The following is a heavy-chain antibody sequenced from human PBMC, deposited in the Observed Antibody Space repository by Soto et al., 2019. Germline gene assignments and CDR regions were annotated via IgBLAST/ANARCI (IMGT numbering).Heavy chain of an antibody. V-gene: IGHV3-23*01. J-gene: IGHJ5*01. D-gene: IGHD2-8*01. CDR3: AKDFGYGVVRLFDS. CDR2: FGGSGGST. CDR1: GFTFSSYG. Sequence: GGSLILSCVASGFTFSSYGMNWVRQAPGKGLEWVSGFGGSGGSTNYADSVKGRFTISRDNSKNTLNLQMNSLRAEDTAVYYCAKDFGYGVVRLFDSWGQGNLVTVSS.